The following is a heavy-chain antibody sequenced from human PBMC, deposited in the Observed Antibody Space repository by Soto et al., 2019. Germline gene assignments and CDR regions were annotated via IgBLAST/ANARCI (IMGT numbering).Heavy chain of an antibody. V-gene: IGHV3-23*01. CDR2: SSNGGNT. D-gene: IGHD2-15*01. J-gene: IGHJ5*02. CDR3: ARDFRPGLIVPTKSGFDP. Sequence: EVQLLESGGGLVQRGGSLRLSCEASGFPFSTYAMTWVRQVPGKGLEWVSTSSNGGNTEVAESVRGRFTVFRDNSKNTIYLHMSSLRAEDSAIYFCARDFRPGLIVPTKSGFDPWGHGTPVTVSS. CDR1: GFPFSTYA.